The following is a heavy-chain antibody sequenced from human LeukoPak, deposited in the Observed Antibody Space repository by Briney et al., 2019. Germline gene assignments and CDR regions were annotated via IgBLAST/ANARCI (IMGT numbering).Heavy chain of an antibody. CDR3: ARVVVSTTNRFDP. Sequence: PGGSLRLSCAASGFMFTSYWMSWVRQAPGKGLEWVASINHDGSEIYYVDSVKGRFTISRDNAKNSLYLQMNSLRAEDTAVYHCARVVVSTTNRFDPWGQGTLVTVSS. J-gene: IGHJ5*02. D-gene: IGHD5/OR15-5a*01. CDR1: GFMFTSYW. V-gene: IGHV3-7*05. CDR2: INHDGSEI.